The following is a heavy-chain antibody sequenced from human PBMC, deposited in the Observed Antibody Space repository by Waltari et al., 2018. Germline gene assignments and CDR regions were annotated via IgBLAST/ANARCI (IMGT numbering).Heavy chain of an antibody. CDR2: IRGPGTTM. Sequence: EVQLLESGGGLVQPGGSPRLSCTTSGFTFSNFAMSRVRQAPGKVLGGVSAIRGPGTTMFYADSVKGRFTISRDNSKNTLYRQMNSLRAEDTALYYCAKYDGYDHGYFDFWGRGTLVTVAS. CDR3: AKYDGYDHGYFDF. D-gene: IGHD5-12*01. J-gene: IGHJ2*01. CDR1: GFTFSNFA. V-gene: IGHV3-23*01.